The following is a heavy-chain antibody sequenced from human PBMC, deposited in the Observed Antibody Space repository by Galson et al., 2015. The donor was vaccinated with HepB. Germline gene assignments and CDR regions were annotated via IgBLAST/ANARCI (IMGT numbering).Heavy chain of an antibody. J-gene: IGHJ4*02. CDR2: ISSSGSTI. V-gene: IGHV3-11*01. D-gene: IGHD3-22*01. Sequence: SLRLSCAASTFIFSTYSMNRIRQAPGKGLEWVSYISSSGSTIYYADSVKGRFTISRDNAKNSLYLQMNSLRAEDTAVYYCARTYYDSSGYLFDYWGQGTLVTVSS. CDR1: TFIFSTYS. CDR3: ARTYYDSSGYLFDY.